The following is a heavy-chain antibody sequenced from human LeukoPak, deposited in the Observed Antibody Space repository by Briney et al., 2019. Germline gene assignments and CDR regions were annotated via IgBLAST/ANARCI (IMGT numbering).Heavy chain of an antibody. CDR2: IYYSGGT. Sequence: RTGGSLRLSCAASGFTFSSYAMSWVRQPPGKGLEWIGSIYYSGGTYYNPSLKSRVTMSIDTSKNHFSLELSSVTAADTAVYFCARTYEMAADYWGQGTLVTVSS. V-gene: IGHV4-38-2*01. J-gene: IGHJ4*02. D-gene: IGHD5-24*01. CDR3: ARTYEMAADY. CDR1: GFTFSSYA.